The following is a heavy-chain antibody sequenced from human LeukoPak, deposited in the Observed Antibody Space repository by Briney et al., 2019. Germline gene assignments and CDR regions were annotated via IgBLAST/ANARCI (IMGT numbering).Heavy chain of an antibody. Sequence: ASVKVSCKASGYTFTGYYMHWARQAPGQGLEWMGWINPNSGGTNYAQKFQGRVTMTRDTSISTAYMELSRLRSDDTAVYYCARGNSSSSWYGYYYYMDVWGKGTTVTISS. D-gene: IGHD6-13*01. CDR3: ARGNSSSSWYGYYYYMDV. CDR2: INPNSGGT. J-gene: IGHJ6*03. V-gene: IGHV1-2*02. CDR1: GYTFTGYY.